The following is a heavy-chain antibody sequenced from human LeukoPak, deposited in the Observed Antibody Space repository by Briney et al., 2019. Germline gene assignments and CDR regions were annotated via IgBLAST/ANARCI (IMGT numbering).Heavy chain of an antibody. J-gene: IGHJ4*02. CDR3: APSSSGGIAAAGTLLSY. D-gene: IGHD6-13*01. CDR1: GFTFSSYA. Sequence: GGSLRLSCAASGFTFSSYAMSWVRQAPGKGLEWVSAISGSGGSTYYADSVKGRFTISRDNSKNTLYLQMNSLRAEDTAVYYRAPSSSGGIAAAGTLLSYWGQGTLVTVSS. V-gene: IGHV3-23*01. CDR2: ISGSGGST.